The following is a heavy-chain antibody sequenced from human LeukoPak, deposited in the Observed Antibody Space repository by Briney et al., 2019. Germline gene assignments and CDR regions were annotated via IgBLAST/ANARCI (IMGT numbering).Heavy chain of an antibody. CDR2: INRGGDT. V-gene: IGHV4-34*01. D-gene: IGHD6-13*01. CDR1: GGSFSGYY. CDR3: ARKRQQLVKSVDP. J-gene: IGHJ5*02. Sequence: SETLSLTCVVYGGSFSGYYWTWIRQSPGKGLEWIGEINRGGDTNYNPSLKSRATISVDTSKNQFSLKLSSVTAADTAVYYCARKRQQLVKSVDPWGQGTLVTVSS.